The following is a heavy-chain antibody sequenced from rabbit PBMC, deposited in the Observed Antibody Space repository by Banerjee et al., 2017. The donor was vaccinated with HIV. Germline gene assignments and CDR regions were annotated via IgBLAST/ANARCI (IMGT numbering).Heavy chain of an antibody. CDR2: IVAGSDGLT. CDR3: ARDLAGVIGWNFNL. J-gene: IGHJ4*01. V-gene: IGHV1S45*01. Sequence: EESGGGLVQPEGSLTLTCKASGLDFSSGYWICWVRQAPGKGLEWIACIVAGSDGLTYYANWAKGRFTISKTSSTTVTLQMTSLTAADTATYFCARDLAGVIGWNFNLWGPGTLVTV. CDR1: GLDFSSGYW. D-gene: IGHD4-1*01.